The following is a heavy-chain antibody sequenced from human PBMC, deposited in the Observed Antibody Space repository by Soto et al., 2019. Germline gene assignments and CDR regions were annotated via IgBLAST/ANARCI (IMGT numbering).Heavy chain of an antibody. J-gene: IGHJ5*02. CDR1: GGTFSSYA. D-gene: IGHD3-10*01. V-gene: IGHV1-69*06. Sequence: SVKVSCKASGGTFSSYAISWVRQAPGQGLEWMGGIIPIFGTANYAQKFQGRVTITADKSTSTAYMELSSLRSEDTDVYYCARLYLYGSGGPVGIWYDPWGQGTLVTVSS. CDR3: ARLYLYGSGGPVGIWYDP. CDR2: IIPIFGTA.